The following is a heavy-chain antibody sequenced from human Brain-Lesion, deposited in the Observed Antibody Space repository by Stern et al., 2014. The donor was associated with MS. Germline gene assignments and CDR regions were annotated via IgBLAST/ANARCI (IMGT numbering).Heavy chain of an antibody. Sequence: VQLEESGPGLVKPSQTLSLTCTVSGGSINSGDYHWTWIRQPPGKGLEWIGFITYSGTTYYKPSLQRRLTISVDTSKNQLSLKLRSVTAGDTAVYYCARSTVSAEYYFDYWGQGTLVTVSS. CDR2: ITYSGTT. CDR3: ARSTVSAEYYFDY. CDR1: GGSINSGDYH. D-gene: IGHD4-11*01. V-gene: IGHV4-30-4*01. J-gene: IGHJ4*02.